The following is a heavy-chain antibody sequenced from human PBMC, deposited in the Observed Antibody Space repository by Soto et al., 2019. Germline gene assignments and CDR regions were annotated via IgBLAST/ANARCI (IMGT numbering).Heavy chain of an antibody. Sequence: SETLSLTCAVYGGSFSGYYWSWIRQPPGKGLEWIGEINHSGSTNYNPSLKSRVTISVDTSKNQFSLKLSSVTAADTAVYYCARIFYYYGMDVWGQGTTVTVSS. D-gene: IGHD2-15*01. V-gene: IGHV4-34*01. CDR1: GGSFSGYY. CDR2: INHSGST. CDR3: ARIFYYYGMDV. J-gene: IGHJ6*02.